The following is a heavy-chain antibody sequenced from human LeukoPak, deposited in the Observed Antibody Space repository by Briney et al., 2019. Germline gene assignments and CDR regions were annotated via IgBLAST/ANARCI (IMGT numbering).Heavy chain of an antibody. J-gene: IGHJ4*02. V-gene: IGHV3-23*01. CDR2: ISGSGGST. CDR3: AKLRYDFWSGYWAPFFDY. D-gene: IGHD3-3*01. Sequence: GGSLRLSCAASGFTFSSYLMSWVRQAPGKGLEWGSSISGSGGSTYYTDSVKGRFTISRDNSKNTLYLQMNSLRAEDTAVYYCAKLRYDFWSGYWAPFFDYWGQGTLVTVSS. CDR1: GFTFSSYL.